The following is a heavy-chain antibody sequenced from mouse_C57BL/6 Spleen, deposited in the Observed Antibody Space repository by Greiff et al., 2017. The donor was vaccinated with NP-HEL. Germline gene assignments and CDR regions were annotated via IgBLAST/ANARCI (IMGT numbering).Heavy chain of an antibody. CDR1: GYTFTSYW. J-gene: IGHJ4*01. D-gene: IGHD5-1*01. V-gene: IGHV1-52*01. CDR2: IDPSDSET. Sequence: VQLQQPGAELVRPGSSVKLSCKASGYTFTSYWMHWVKQRPIQGLEWIGNIDPSDSETHYNQKFKDKATLTVDKSSSTAYMQLSSLTSEDSAVYYCARVPNGGNAMDYWGQGTSVTVSS. CDR3: ARVPNGGNAMDY.